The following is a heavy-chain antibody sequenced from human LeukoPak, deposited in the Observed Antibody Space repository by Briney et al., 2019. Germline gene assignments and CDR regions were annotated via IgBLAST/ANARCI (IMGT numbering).Heavy chain of an antibody. D-gene: IGHD3-22*01. J-gene: IGHJ3*02. CDR2: ISSSGSTI. CDR1: GFTFSDYY. V-gene: IGHV3-11*01. Sequence: GGSLRLSCAASGFTFSDYYMSWIRQAPGKGLEWVSYISSSGSTIYYADSVKGRFTISRDNAKNSLYLQMNSLRAEDTAVYYCATDTPPQYYYDSSGYLAFDIWGQGTMVTVSS. CDR3: ATDTPPQYYYDSSGYLAFDI.